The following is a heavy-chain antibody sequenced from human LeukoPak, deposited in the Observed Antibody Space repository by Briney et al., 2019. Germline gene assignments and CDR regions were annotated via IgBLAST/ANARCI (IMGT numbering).Heavy chain of an antibody. Sequence: ASVRVSYKASGYTFTKYYIHWVRQAPGQGLEWMRWINSNRGGTNYAQKIQSRVTMTRDTSISTAYMELRSVRSDDTAVYYCARDHGYDAFDIWGPGTMVTVSS. CDR1: GYTFTKYY. CDR3: ARDHGYDAFDI. V-gene: IGHV1-2*02. D-gene: IGHD2-2*03. J-gene: IGHJ3*02. CDR2: INSNRGGT.